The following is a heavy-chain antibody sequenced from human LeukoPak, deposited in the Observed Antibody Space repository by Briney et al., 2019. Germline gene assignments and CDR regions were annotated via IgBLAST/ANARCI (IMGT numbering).Heavy chain of an antibody. Sequence: GGSLRLSCAASGLTFSDYYMSWIRQAPGKGLEWVSYTSSSSSYTNYADSVKGRFTISRDNAKNSLYLQMNSLRAEDTAVYYCAREPESSGFDYWGQGTLVTVSS. CDR1: GLTFSDYY. D-gene: IGHD6-19*01. CDR2: TSSSSSYT. V-gene: IGHV3-11*06. CDR3: AREPESSGFDY. J-gene: IGHJ4*02.